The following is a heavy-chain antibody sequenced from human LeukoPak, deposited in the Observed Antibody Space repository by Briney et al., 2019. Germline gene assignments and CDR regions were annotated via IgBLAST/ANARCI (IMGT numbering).Heavy chain of an antibody. V-gene: IGHV3-53*05. CDR2: IYSGGGT. D-gene: IGHD5-18*01. J-gene: IGHJ4*02. CDR1: GFTVSSNF. CDR3: ASNVHGYSYAFFDY. Sequence: GGSLRLPCAASGFTVSSNFMSWVRQAPGKGLEWVSLIYSGGGTYYADSVKGRFTISRDNSKDTLYLQMNSLGAEDTAMYYCASNVHGYSYAFFDYWGQGTLVTVST.